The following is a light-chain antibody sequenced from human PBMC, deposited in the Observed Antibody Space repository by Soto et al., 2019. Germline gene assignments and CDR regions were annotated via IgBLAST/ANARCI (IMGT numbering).Light chain of an antibody. CDR1: SSDVGRYSF. CDR3: CSHAGDSVV. J-gene: IGLJ1*01. CDR2: DVY. Sequence: QSALTQPRSVSGSPGQSVTISCTGTSSDVGRYSFVSWYQQHPDKAPKLIIYDVYKRPSGVPDRFSGSKSGNTASLTISGLQAEDETDYYCCSHAGDSVVFGTGTKVTVL. V-gene: IGLV2-11*01.